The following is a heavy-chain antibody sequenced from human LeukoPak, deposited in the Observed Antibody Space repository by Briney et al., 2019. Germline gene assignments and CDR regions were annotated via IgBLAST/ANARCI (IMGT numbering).Heavy chain of an antibody. CDR1: GGSISSYY. J-gene: IGHJ4*02. V-gene: IGHV4-59*01. D-gene: IGHD5-12*01. CDR2: IYYSGST. Sequence: PSETLSLTCTVSGGSISSYYWSWIRQPPGKGLEWIGYIYYSGSTSYNPSLKSRVTISVDTSKNQFSLKLSSVTAADTAVYYCARYGGYGHYWGQGTLVTVSS. CDR3: ARYGGYGHY.